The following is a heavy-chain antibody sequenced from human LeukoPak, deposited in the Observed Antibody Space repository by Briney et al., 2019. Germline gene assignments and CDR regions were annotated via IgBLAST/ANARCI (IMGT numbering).Heavy chain of an antibody. CDR3: ARGDAFSGYH. Sequence: PCGAPRLFCCAAGFPFKNFWMRWGRQGPGRGLEGGANLNQEGNEKYHEESVKGRFTLSVDKPQNQLFLEINGLSVADPAVYYFARGDAFSGYHWGQGTLVTVSS. CDR1: GFPFKNFW. CDR2: LNQEGNEK. J-gene: IGHJ5*02. V-gene: IGHV3-7*04.